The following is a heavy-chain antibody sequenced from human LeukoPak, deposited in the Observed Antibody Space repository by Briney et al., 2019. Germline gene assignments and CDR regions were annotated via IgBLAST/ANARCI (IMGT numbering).Heavy chain of an antibody. CDR2: IYYSGNT. V-gene: IGHV4-61*01. Sequence: PSETLSLTCTVSGGSVSSGSYYWSWIRQPPGKGLEWIGYIYYSGNTDYNPSLKSRVTISVDTSKNQFSLKLSSVAAADTAVYYCARAVDTIFGVVIENWFDPWGQGTLVTVSS. D-gene: IGHD3-3*01. CDR3: ARAVDTIFGVVIENWFDP. J-gene: IGHJ5*02. CDR1: GGSVSSGSYY.